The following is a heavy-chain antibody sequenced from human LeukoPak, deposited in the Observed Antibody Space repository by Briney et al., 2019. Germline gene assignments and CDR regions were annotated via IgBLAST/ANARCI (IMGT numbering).Heavy chain of an antibody. CDR1: GFTSSNAW. V-gene: IGHV3-15*01. J-gene: IGHJ3*02. CDR2: IKSKTDGGTR. D-gene: IGHD4/OR15-4a*01. CDR3: TTFDYAAFLI. Sequence: GGSLRLSCAVSGFTSSNAWMGWVRQAPGKGLEWVGRIKSKTDGGTRDCAAPVKGRFTISRDDSKNTLYLQMNSLKTEDTAVYYCTTFDYAAFLIWGQGTMVTVSS.